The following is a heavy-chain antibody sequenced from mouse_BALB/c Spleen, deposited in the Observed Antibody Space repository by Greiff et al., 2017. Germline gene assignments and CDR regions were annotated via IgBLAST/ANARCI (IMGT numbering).Heavy chain of an antibody. V-gene: IGHV3-2*02. Sequence: EVKLQESGPGLVKPSQSLSLTCTVTGYSITSDYAWNWIRQFPGNKLEWMGYISYSGSTSYNPSLKSRISITRDTSKNQFFLQLNSVTTEDTATYYCARGANGYDGDFDYWGQGTTLTVSS. D-gene: IGHD2-2*01. CDR2: ISYSGST. J-gene: IGHJ2*01. CDR1: GYSITSDYA. CDR3: ARGANGYDGDFDY.